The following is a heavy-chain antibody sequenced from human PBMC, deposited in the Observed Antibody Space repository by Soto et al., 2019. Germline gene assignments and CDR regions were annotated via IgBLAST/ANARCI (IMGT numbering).Heavy chain of an antibody. CDR2: IYNSGST. CDR3: ARAPYGSGTKPYYCDY. CDR1: GGSISSDY. D-gene: IGHD3-10*01. V-gene: IGHV4-59*01. J-gene: IGHJ4*02. Sequence: QVQLQESGPGLVKPSETLSLTCTVSGGSISSDYWSWIRQPPGKGLEWIGFIYNSGSTNYNPSLKSRVTISMDTSRNQFSLILSSVTAADTAVYYCARAPYGSGTKPYYCDYGGQGTLVTVSS.